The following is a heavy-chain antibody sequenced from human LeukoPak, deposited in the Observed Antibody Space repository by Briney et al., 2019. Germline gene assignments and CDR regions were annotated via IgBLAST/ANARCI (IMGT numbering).Heavy chain of an antibody. CDR2: ISGSSSYI. D-gene: IGHD4-17*01. Sequence: GGSLRLSCAASGFTFSSYSMNWVRQAPGKGLEWVSSISGSSSYIYYADSVKGRFTISRDNAKNSLYLQMNSLRAEDTAVYYCARSPTVTTTWGQGTLVTVSS. CDR1: GFTFSSYS. V-gene: IGHV3-21*01. CDR3: ARSPTVTTT. J-gene: IGHJ5*02.